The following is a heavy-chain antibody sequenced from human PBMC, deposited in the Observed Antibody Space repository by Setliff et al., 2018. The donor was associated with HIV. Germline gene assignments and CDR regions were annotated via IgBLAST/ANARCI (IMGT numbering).Heavy chain of an antibody. Sequence: SETLSLTCAVSGDSISSDNLWSWVRQPPGKGLEWIGEISHSGSTNYNPSLKSRVTISVDRSKMQFSLELKSVTAADTAMYYCARLADSSAWPDYWGQGTRVTVSS. V-gene: IGHV4-4*02. D-gene: IGHD6-25*01. CDR1: GDSISSDNL. CDR2: ISHSGST. J-gene: IGHJ4*02. CDR3: ARLADSSAWPDY.